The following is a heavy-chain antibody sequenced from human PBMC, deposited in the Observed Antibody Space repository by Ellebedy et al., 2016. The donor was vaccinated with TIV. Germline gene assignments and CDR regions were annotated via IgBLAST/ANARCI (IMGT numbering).Heavy chain of an antibody. CDR2: FYYSGRT. CDR3: ARKSVSNWSSDL. V-gene: IGHV4-59*01. Sequence: MPSETLSLTCTVSGASINSYYWNWIRQPPGKGLEYIGYFYYSGRTNCSPSLKDRATISLDTSKGQSSLTLNSVTAADTAMYYCARKSVSNWSSDLWGRGTLVTVSS. CDR1: GASINSYY. J-gene: IGHJ2*01. D-gene: IGHD5/OR15-5a*01.